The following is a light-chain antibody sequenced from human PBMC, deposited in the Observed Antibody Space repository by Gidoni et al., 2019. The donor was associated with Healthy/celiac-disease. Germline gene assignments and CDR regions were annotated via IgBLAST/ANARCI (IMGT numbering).Light chain of an antibody. Sequence: IVIPQSPATLSVSPGERATLSCRASQSVSSNLAWYQQKPGQAPRLLIYGASTRATGIPARLSGSGSGTEFTLTISSRQSEDFAVYYCQQDNSWPPLTFXGXTKVEIK. CDR1: QSVSSN. CDR2: GAS. J-gene: IGKJ4*01. V-gene: IGKV3-15*01. CDR3: QQDNSWPPLT.